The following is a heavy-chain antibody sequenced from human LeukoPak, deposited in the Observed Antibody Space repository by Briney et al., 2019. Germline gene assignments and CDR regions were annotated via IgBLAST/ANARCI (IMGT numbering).Heavy chain of an antibody. CDR3: ARDRDGGYDSLYYYYYMDV. D-gene: IGHD5-12*01. Sequence: PGGSLRLSCVASGFTLSNYWMSWVRQAPGRGLEWVANIKQDGSEKNYVDSVKGRFTISRDNAKNSLFLQMDGLTAEDTAVYYCARDRDGGYDSLYYYYYMDVWGKGTTVTVSS. CDR1: GFTLSNYW. J-gene: IGHJ6*03. V-gene: IGHV3-7*01. CDR2: IKQDGSEK.